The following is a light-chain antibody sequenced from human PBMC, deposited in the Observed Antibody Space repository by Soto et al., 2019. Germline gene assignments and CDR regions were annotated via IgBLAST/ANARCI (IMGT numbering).Light chain of an antibody. CDR2: AES. CDR3: QEDKSFRIT. Sequence: DIQXTHPIRLAPALVGERVTYICRESKGIRRWLEWYKKKKGKEXKXXXYAESSLKSGVQSRFRGSGSATDFTINTSRMPPQDCVTYYCQEDKSFRITFGEGTRLEI. V-gene: IGKV1-12*01. CDR1: KGIRRW. J-gene: IGKJ5*01.